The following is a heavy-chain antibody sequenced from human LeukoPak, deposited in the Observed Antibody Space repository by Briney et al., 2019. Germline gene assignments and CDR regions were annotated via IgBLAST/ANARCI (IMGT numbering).Heavy chain of an antibody. CDR3: ARDGGGDITMVYYFDY. V-gene: IGHV3-30-3*01. J-gene: IGHJ4*02. D-gene: IGHD3-10*01. CDR1: GFTFSSYA. CDR2: ISYDGSNK. Sequence: GGSLRLSCAASGFTFSSYAMHWVRQAPGKGLEWVAVISYDGSNKYYADSVKGRFTISRDNSKNTLYLQMNSLRAEDTAVYYCARDGGGDITMVYYFDYWGQGALVTVSS.